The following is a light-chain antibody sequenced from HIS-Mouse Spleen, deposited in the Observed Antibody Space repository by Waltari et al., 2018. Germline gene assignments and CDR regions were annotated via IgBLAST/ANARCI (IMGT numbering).Light chain of an antibody. CDR3: SSYTSSSPL. Sequence: QSALTQPASVSGSPGQSITISCTGTSSDVGGYNYLSWYQQHPGKAPKPMIYDVSNRPSGVSNRFSGSKSGNTASLTISGLQAEDEADYYCSSYTSSSPLFGGGTKLTVL. J-gene: IGLJ2*01. CDR2: DVS. V-gene: IGLV2-14*03. CDR1: SSDVGGYNY.